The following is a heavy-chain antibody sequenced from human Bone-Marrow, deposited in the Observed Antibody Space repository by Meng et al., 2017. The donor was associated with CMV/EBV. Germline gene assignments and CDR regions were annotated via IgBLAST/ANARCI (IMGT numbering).Heavy chain of an antibody. D-gene: IGHD6-19*01. CDR2: IYSGGST. Sequence: ETLSLTCTVSGGSISSSSYYWGWIRQPPGKGLEWVSVIYSGGSTYYADSVKGRFTISRDNSKNTLYLQMNSLRAEDTAVYYCARDKSSSGWPPDYWGQGTLVTVSS. CDR3: ARDKSSSGWPPDY. J-gene: IGHJ4*02. V-gene: IGHV3-53*05. CDR1: GGSISSSSYY.